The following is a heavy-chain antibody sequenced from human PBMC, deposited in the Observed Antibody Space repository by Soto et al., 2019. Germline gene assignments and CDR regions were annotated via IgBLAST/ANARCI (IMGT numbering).Heavy chain of an antibody. V-gene: IGHV3-15*07. D-gene: IGHD1-1*01. Sequence: GGSLRLSCAASGFTFSNAWMNWVRQAPGKGLEWVGRIKSKTDGGTTDYAAPVKGRFTISRDDSKNTLYLQMNSLKTDDTAVYYCTTVGYRQGGGHPHYYYGMDVWGQGTTVTVSS. J-gene: IGHJ6*02. CDR2: IKSKTDGGTT. CDR3: TTVGYRQGGGHPHYYYGMDV. CDR1: GFTFSNAW.